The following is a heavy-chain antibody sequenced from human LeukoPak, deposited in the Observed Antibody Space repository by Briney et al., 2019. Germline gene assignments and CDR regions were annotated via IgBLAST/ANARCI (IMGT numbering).Heavy chain of an antibody. Sequence: ASVKVSCKASGYTFTSYDINWVRQATGQGLEWMGWMNPNSGNTGYAQKFQGRVTMTEDTSTDTAYMELSSLRSEDTAVYYCAREGSGSYWPFDYWGQGTLVTVSS. V-gene: IGHV1-8*01. D-gene: IGHD1-26*01. CDR1: GYTFTSYD. CDR2: MNPNSGNT. J-gene: IGHJ4*02. CDR3: AREGSGSYWPFDY.